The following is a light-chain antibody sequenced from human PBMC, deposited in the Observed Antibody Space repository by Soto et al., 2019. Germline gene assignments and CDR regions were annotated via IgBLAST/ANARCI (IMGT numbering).Light chain of an antibody. Sequence: DIVMTQTPLSLPVTPGEPASISCRSSQTLLGSDDGNTYLDWYLQKPGQSPQLLIYGISSRASGVPDRFSGSGSGTDFTLKISRVEAGDVGVFYCMQRKEFPWTFGQGTKVEIK. CDR2: GIS. V-gene: IGKV2-40*01. CDR3: MQRKEFPWT. J-gene: IGKJ1*01. CDR1: QTLLGSDDGNTY.